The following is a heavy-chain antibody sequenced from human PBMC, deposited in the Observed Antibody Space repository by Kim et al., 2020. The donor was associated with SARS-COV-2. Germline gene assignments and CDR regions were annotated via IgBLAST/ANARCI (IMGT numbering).Heavy chain of an antibody. CDR2: T. CDR3: ARDIGSSSFDY. D-gene: IGHD6-6*01. Sequence: TNNAQKFQGRVTMTRDTSISTAYMELRRLRSDDTAVYYCARDIGSSSFDYWGQGTLVTVSS. J-gene: IGHJ4*02. V-gene: IGHV1-2*02.